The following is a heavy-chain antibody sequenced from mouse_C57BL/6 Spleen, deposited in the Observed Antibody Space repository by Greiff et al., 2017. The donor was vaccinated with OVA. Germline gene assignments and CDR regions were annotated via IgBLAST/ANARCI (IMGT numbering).Heavy chain of an antibody. Sequence: VQLLQPGAELVKPGASVKMSCTASGYTFTSYWITWVEQRPGQGLEWVGDIYPGSGSTNYNEKFKSQSTLSVDTSSSTAYMQLSSLTSEDSAVYYCARSHYYGRRGGDYFDYWGQGTTLTVSS. V-gene: IGHV1-55*01. CDR2: IYPGSGST. D-gene: IGHD1-1*01. CDR1: GYTFTSYW. J-gene: IGHJ2*01. CDR3: ARSHYYGRRGGDYFDY.